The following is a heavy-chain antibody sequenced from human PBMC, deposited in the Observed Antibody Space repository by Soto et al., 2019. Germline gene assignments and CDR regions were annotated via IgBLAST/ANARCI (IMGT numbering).Heavy chain of an antibody. Sequence: GGSLRLSCAASEFTASSNYMGWVRQAPGKGLEWVSVLYISGSTYYADSVKGRFTISRDSSKNTLYLQMNSLRAEDTALYYCAIGSPYYYDSSGYSAGYYYGMDVWGQGTTVTVSS. V-gene: IGHV3-53*01. CDR1: EFTASSNY. J-gene: IGHJ6*02. CDR3: AIGSPYYYDSSGYSAGYYYGMDV. D-gene: IGHD3-22*01. CDR2: LYISGST.